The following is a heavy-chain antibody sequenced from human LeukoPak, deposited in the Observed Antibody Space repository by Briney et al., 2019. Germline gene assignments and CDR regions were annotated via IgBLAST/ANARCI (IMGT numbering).Heavy chain of an antibody. CDR1: GFTFSSYA. CDR3: AKAPLGGSGSYGMDV. V-gene: IGHV3-23*01. CDR2: ISGSGGST. D-gene: IGHD3-10*01. Sequence: GGSLRLSCAASGFTFSSYAMSWVRQAPGKGLEWVSAISGSGGSTYYADSVKGRFTISRDNSKSTLYLQMNSLRAEDTAVYYCAKAPLGGSGSYGMDVWGQGTTVTVSS. J-gene: IGHJ6*02.